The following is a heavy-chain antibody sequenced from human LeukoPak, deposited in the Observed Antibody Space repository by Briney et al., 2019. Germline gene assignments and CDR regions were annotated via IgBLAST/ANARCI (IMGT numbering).Heavy chain of an antibody. J-gene: IGHJ4*02. CDR1: GYTFTSYG. V-gene: IGHV1-18*01. CDR2: ISAYNGNT. D-gene: IGHD2-15*01. CDR3: ARSPTFNVVVVAATNDY. Sequence: WASVKVSCKASGYTFTSYGISWVRQAPGQGLEWMGWISAYNGNTNYAQKLQGRVTMTTDTSTSTAYMELRSLRSDDTAVYYCARSPTFNVVVVAATNDYWGQGTLVTVSS.